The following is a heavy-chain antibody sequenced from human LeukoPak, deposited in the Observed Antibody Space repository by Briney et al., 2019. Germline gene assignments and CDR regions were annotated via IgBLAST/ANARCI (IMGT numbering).Heavy chain of an antibody. CDR2: INPNSGGT. CDR3: ARALIYCSGGSCFSDY. D-gene: IGHD2-15*01. V-gene: IGHV1-2*02. J-gene: IGHJ4*02. CDR1: GYTFTGYY. Sequence: ASVKVSCKASGYTFTGYYMHWVRQAPGQGLEWMGWINPNSGGTNYAQKFQGRVTMTRDTSISTAYMELSRLGSDDTAVYYCARALIYCSGGSCFSDYWGQGTLVTVSS.